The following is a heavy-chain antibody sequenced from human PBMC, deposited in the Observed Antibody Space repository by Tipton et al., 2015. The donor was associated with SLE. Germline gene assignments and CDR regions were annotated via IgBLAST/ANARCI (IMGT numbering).Heavy chain of an antibody. V-gene: IGHV1-8*01. J-gene: IGHJ3*01. CDR2: INPNSGRT. CDR1: GYTFTSHD. CDR3: ARWMIVRGRGAFDV. Sequence: QLVQSGAEVKKPGASVKVSCKASGYTFTSHDIYWVRQATGHGFEWMGWINPNSGRTGYAEKFQGRLTLTGKNAMDTAYMELNGLTPGDTATYYCARWMIVRGRGAFDVWGQGTMVTVSA. D-gene: IGHD3-22*01.